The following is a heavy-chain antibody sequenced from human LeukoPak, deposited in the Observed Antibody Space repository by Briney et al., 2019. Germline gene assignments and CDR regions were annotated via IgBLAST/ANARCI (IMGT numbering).Heavy chain of an antibody. CDR2: ISGRGSTI. J-gene: IGHJ2*01. CDR3: SSPHYDSSGLRFPPRYFDL. D-gene: IGHD3-22*01. V-gene: IGHV3-11*01. Sequence: GGSLRLSCAASGYTFSDYYMSWVRQAPGKGLEWVSYISGRGSTIYYVESVKGRFTISRDNAQNSLYLHMNRLRASDTALYFCSSPHYDSSGLRFPPRYFDLWGRGTLVTVSS. CDR1: GYTFSDYY.